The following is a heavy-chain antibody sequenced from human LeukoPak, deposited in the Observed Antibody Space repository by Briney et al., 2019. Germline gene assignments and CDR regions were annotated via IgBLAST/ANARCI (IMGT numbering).Heavy chain of an antibody. V-gene: IGHV4-31*03. J-gene: IGHJ4*02. Sequence: SETLSLTCTVSGGSISSGGYYWSWIRQHPGKGLEWIGYIYYSGSTYYNPSLKSRVTISVDTSKNQFSLKLSSVPAAHTAVYYCGRRGGTTVTGGAFDYWGQGTLVTVSS. D-gene: IGHD1-1*01. CDR2: IYYSGST. CDR1: GGSISSGGYY. CDR3: GRRGGTTVTGGAFDY.